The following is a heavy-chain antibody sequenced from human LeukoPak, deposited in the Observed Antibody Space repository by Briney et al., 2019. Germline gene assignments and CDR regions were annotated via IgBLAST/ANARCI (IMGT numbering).Heavy chain of an antibody. J-gene: IGHJ6*03. D-gene: IGHD4-17*01. CDR2: ISYDGSNK. CDR3: ARGPNTDYGRRYYYYMDV. V-gene: IGHV3-30*04. Sequence: GGSLRLSCAASGFTFSSYAMHWVRQAPGKGLEWVAVISYDGSNKYYADSVKGRFTISRDNAKNSLYLQMNSLRAEDTAVYYCARGPNTDYGRRYYYYMDVWGKGTTVTVSS. CDR1: GFTFSSYA.